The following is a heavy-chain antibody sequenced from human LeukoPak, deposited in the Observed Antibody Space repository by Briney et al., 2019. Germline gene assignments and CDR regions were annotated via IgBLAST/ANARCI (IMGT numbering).Heavy chain of an antibody. D-gene: IGHD4/OR15-4a*01. CDR3: SRDLDRTVTACYGGDDGFDI. CDR2: ISSRSLYI. CDR1: GFDFNIYS. V-gene: IGHV3-21*01. J-gene: IGHJ3*02. Sequence: PGGSLRLSCAASGFDFNIYSMNWVRQAPGKGLEWVASISSRSLYIYYPDSLRGRFTIYRDNAEESLYLQMNDLRAEDTAVYYCSRDLDRTVTACYGGDDGFDIWGQGTMVTVSS.